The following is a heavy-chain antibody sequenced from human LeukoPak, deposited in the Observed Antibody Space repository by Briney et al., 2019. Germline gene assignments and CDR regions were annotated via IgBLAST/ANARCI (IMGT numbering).Heavy chain of an antibody. Sequence: PGGSLRLSCAASGFTFSNYAMSWVRKAPGKGLEWVSGITDGGGTTVYADTVKGRFTISRDNSKNMLFLQVNSLRAEDTAVYYCAKRVDYSSPGGYFDYWGQGILVTVAS. CDR2: ITDGGGTT. D-gene: IGHD6-13*01. J-gene: IGHJ4*02. CDR3: AKRVDYSSPGGYFDY. CDR1: GFTFSNYA. V-gene: IGHV3-23*01.